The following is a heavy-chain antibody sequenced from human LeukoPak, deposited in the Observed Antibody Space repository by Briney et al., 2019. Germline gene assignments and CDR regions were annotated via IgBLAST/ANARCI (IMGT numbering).Heavy chain of an antibody. CDR3: VKDSVRGYSGYGNDGFEI. D-gene: IGHD5-12*01. V-gene: IGHV3-23*01. CDR2: ISGGGSNT. J-gene: IGHJ3*02. Sequence: PGGSLRLSCAASGFTFSSYAMSWVRQAPGKGLEWVSAISGGGSNTYYADSVKGRFTISRDNSKNMLYLQMNSLRAEDTAVYYCVKDSVRGYSGYGNDGFEIWGQGTMVTVSS. CDR1: GFTFSSYA.